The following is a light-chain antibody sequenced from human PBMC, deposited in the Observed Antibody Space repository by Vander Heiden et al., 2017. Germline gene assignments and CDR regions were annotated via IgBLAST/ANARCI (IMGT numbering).Light chain of an antibody. V-gene: IGKV3-11*01. CDR3: QQRSNWPFLT. CDR1: QSVSSY. J-gene: IGKJ4*01. CDR2: DAS. Sequence: VLTHSPATLSFTPGERATLPCRASQSVSSYLAWYQQKPGQAPRLLIYDASNRATGIPARFSGSGSGTDFTLTISSLEPEDFAVYYCQQRSNWPFLTFGGGTKVEIK.